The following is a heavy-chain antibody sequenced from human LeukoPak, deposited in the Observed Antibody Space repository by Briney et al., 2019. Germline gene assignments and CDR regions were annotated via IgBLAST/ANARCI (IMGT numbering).Heavy chain of an antibody. CDR1: GYTFTSYG. J-gene: IGHJ6*02. CDR3: ANGYCSGGSCFEMDV. Sequence: ASVKVSCTASGYTFTSYGISWVRQAPGQGLEWMGWISAYNGNTNYAQKLQGRVTMTTDTSTSTAYMELRSLRSDDTAVYYCANGYCSGGSCFEMDVWGQGTTVTVSS. D-gene: IGHD2-15*01. CDR2: ISAYNGNT. V-gene: IGHV1-18*01.